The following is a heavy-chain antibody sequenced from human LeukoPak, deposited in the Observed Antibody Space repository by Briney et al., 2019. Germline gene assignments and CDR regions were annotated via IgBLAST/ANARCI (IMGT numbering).Heavy chain of an antibody. CDR1: GGSFSGYY. V-gene: IGHV4-34*01. J-gene: IGHJ4*02. CDR2: INHSGST. D-gene: IGHD5-24*01. Sequence: SETLSLTCAVYGGSFSGYYWSWIRQPPGKGLEWIGEINHSGSTNYNPPLKSRVTISVDTSKNQFSLKLSSVTAADTAVYYCARGRRDGYNQHRFDWGQGTLVTVSS. CDR3: ARGRRDGYNQHRFD.